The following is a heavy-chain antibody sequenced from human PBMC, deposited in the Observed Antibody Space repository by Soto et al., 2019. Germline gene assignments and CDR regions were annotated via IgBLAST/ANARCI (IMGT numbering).Heavy chain of an antibody. Sequence: GGSLRLSCAASGFTFSDYYIHWIRRAPGKGLEWISYISGNGEIIQYAASAGGRFTISRDNAENSVYLEMDSLRAEDTALYYCARDVDADFRTDFDYWGRGTLVTVSS. CDR1: GFTFSDYY. D-gene: IGHD4-17*01. J-gene: IGHJ4*02. CDR2: ISGNGEII. V-gene: IGHV3-11*01. CDR3: ARDVDADFRTDFDY.